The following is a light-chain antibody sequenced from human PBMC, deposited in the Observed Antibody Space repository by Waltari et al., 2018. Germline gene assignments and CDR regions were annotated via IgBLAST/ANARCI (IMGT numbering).Light chain of an antibody. CDR1: SSDVGDYNY. Sequence: QSALTQPASVSGSPGQSITISCTGSSSDVGDYNYVSWYQQHPGKAPNLLIYEFSNRPSWVSTRFSGSKSGNTASLTISWLLAEDEADYYCISYSSSTTLGVFGGGTKLTVL. CDR2: EFS. J-gene: IGLJ2*01. CDR3: ISYSSSTTLGV. V-gene: IGLV2-14*03.